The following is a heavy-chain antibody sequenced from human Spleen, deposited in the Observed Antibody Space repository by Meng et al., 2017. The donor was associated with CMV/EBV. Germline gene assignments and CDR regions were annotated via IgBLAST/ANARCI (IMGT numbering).Heavy chain of an antibody. CDR3: ALVTLPGGFDS. D-gene: IGHD1-26*01. CDR2: GVYRGTN. CDR1: GGSCTGPRVC. V-gene: IGHV4-39*07. J-gene: IGHJ4*02. Sequence: QVQLVESGPRLVKPSKTLSLTCSYTGGSCTGPRVCRGSVRQPHGKGLVTLGSGVYRGTNYYKPTVNMRVNMSLDTSKMQFPRNLTSVTAADTAVYYGALVTLPGGFDSWGQGALVTVSS.